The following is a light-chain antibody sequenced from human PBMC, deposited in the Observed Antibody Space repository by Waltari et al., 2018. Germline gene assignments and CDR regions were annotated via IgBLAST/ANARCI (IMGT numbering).Light chain of an antibody. CDR1: HSISTW. CDR2: EAS. J-gene: IGKJ3*01. Sequence: DIQMTQSPSTLSASVGDRVTITCRASHSISTWLAWYQQKPGKAPKLLIYEASSLENGVRSRFSGSVSGTEFTLTISSLQPDDFATYYCQQFNTYPIPFGRGTKVDIK. CDR3: QQFNTYPIP. V-gene: IGKV1-5*03.